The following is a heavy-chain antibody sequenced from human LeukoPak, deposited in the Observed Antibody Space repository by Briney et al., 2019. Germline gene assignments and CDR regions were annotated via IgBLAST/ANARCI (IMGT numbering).Heavy chain of an antibody. J-gene: IGHJ4*02. Sequence: GGSLRLSCAASGFVFSSYAMHWVRQAPGKGLDWVAAISFDGRNHYYADSVKGRFTISRDSSKNTLYLQMNSLRTEDTAVYYCARHPYYYDSSGHLGYWGQGTLVTVSS. D-gene: IGHD3-22*01. CDR2: ISFDGRNH. V-gene: IGHV3-30*04. CDR1: GFVFSSYA. CDR3: ARHPYYYDSSGHLGY.